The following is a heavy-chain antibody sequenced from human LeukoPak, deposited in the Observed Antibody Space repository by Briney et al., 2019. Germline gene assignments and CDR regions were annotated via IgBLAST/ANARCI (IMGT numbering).Heavy chain of an antibody. D-gene: IGHD2-21*01. CDR2: ISAYNGNT. J-gene: IGHJ4*02. V-gene: IGHV1-18*01. CDR3: ATSSYGDFPLDY. Sequence: ASVKVSCKVSGHTFTNNGFSWVRQAPGQGLEWMGWISAYNGNTNYARKFQGRVTLTTDTSTSTVYMELRSLRSDDTAVYYCATSSYGDFPLDYWGQGTLV. CDR1: GHTFTNNG.